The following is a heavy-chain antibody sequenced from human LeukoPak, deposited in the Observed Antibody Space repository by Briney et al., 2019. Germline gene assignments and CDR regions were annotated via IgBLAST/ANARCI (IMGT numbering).Heavy chain of an antibody. J-gene: IGHJ6*03. CDR2: IKQDGSEK. D-gene: IGHD2-2*01. CDR3: ARSDKDIVVVPAALFYYYYYMDV. CDR1: GFTFSSYW. V-gene: IGHV3-7*01. Sequence: GGSLRLSCAASGFTFSSYWMSWVRQAPGKGLEWVANIKQDGSEKYYVDSVKGRFTISRDNAKNSLYLQMNSLRAEDTAVYYCARSDKDIVVVPAALFYYYYYMDVWGKGTTVTISS.